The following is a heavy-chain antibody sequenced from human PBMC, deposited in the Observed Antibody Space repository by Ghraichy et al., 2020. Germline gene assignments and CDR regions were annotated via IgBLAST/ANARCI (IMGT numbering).Heavy chain of an antibody. CDR1: GFTFDDYA. J-gene: IGHJ5*02. Sequence: LRLSCAASGFTFDDYAMHWVRQAPGKGLEWVSGISWNSGSIGYADSVKGRFTISRDNAKNSLYLQMNSLRPDDTALYYCAKDPYGAYITGCFDPWGQGTLVTVSS. CDR2: ISWNSGSI. D-gene: IGHD4-17*01. CDR3: AKDPYGAYITGCFDP. V-gene: IGHV3-9*01.